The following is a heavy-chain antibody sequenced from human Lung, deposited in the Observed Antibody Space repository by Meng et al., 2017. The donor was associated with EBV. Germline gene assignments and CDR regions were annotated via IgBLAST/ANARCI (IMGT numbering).Heavy chain of an antibody. D-gene: IGHD4-23*01. J-gene: IGHJ4*02. Sequence: QVQLVQSGSEWKKPGASVKVSCMASGYNFTSFYTHWVRQAPGQGLEWMGWINPKTGATKYAQKFQGWVTMTRDTSISTAYMEVSGLKSDDTAVYYCTRRRWFSDYFDYWGQGTLVTVSS. CDR2: INPKTGAT. CDR3: TRRRWFSDYFDY. CDR1: GYNFTSFY. V-gene: IGHV1-2*04.